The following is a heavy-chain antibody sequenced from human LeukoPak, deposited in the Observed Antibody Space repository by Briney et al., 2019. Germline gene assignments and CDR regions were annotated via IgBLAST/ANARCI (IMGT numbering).Heavy chain of an antibody. CDR2: IGTNGISA. Sequence: GGSLRLSCSASGFTFNSYAIHWVRQAPGKGQEYVSSIGTNGISACYADSVTGRFTISRDNSKNSLYLQMSSLRGEDTAVYYCVKGQEVVYAPTFDYWGQGTLVTVSS. D-gene: IGHD2-8*02. V-gene: IGHV3-64D*06. CDR1: GFTFNSYA. CDR3: VKGQEVVYAPTFDY. J-gene: IGHJ4*02.